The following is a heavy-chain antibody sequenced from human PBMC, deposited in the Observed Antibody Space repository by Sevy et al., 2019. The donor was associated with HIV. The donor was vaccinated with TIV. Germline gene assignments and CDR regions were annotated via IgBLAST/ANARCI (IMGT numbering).Heavy chain of an antibody. CDR1: GYTLTELS. CDR3: ATTKDYYDTSGYPFDS. CDR2: FDPEDDEK. J-gene: IGHJ4*02. D-gene: IGHD3-22*01. Sequence: ASVKIYCKVSGYTLTELSMHWVRQAPGKGLEWMGTFDPEDDEKIYAQKFQGRVTMTEDTSTDTAYMELSRLRSEDTAVSYCATTKDYYDTSGYPFDSWGQGTLVTVSS. V-gene: IGHV1-24*01.